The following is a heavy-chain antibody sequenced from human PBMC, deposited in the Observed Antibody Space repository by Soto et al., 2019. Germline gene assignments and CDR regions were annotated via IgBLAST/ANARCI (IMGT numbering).Heavy chain of an antibody. D-gene: IGHD1-26*01. J-gene: IGHJ4*02. V-gene: IGHV1-18*04. CDR2: ISAYNGNT. CDR3: ARDDPQSGSYYDY. CDR1: GYTFTSYG. Sequence: ASVKVSCKASGYTFTSYGISWVRQAPGQGLEWMGWISAYNGNTNYAQKLQGRVTMTTDTSTSTAYTELRSLRSDDTAVYYCARDDPQSGSYYDYWGQGTLVTVSS.